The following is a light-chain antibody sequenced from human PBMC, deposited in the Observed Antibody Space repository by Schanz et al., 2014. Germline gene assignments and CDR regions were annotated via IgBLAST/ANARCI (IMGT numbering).Light chain of an antibody. CDR1: NSDVGNYNY. Sequence: SSLTQPPSASGSPGQSVTISCTGTNSDVGNYNYVSWYQQHPGKAPKLIIYEVSKRPSGVPDRFSGSKSGNTASLSVSALQAEDEADYYCSSYAGNNWVFGGGTKLTVL. J-gene: IGLJ3*02. CDR3: SSYAGNNWV. V-gene: IGLV2-8*01. CDR2: EVS.